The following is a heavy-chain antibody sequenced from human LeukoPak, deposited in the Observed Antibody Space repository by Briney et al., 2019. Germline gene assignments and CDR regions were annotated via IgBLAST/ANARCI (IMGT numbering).Heavy chain of an antibody. Sequence: KPSETLSLTCTVSGGSISSSSYYWGWIRQPPGKGLEWIGSIYYSGSTYYNPSLKSRVTISVDTSKNQFSLKLSSVTAADTAVYYCARLGEYSSSRVDYWGQGTLVTVSS. V-gene: IGHV4-39*01. CDR2: IYYSGST. J-gene: IGHJ4*02. CDR3: ARLGEYSSSRVDY. D-gene: IGHD6-6*01. CDR1: GGSISSSSYY.